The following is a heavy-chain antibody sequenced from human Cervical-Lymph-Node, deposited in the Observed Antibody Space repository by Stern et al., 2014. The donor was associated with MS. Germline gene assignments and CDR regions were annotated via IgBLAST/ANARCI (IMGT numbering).Heavy chain of an antibody. J-gene: IGHJ4*02. CDR1: GGSTSSFY. CDR3: ARQIFPFYYFDS. D-gene: IGHD3-3*01. CDR2: IYHTGST. V-gene: IGHV4-59*08. Sequence: VQLVESGPGLVKPSETLSLTCTVSGGSTSSFYWNWIRQLPGKGLEWIGYIYHTGSTTYSPSLTRRVPLSLDTSKKQLSLTLSCVTAADTAVYYCARQIFPFYYFDSWGQGALVTVSS.